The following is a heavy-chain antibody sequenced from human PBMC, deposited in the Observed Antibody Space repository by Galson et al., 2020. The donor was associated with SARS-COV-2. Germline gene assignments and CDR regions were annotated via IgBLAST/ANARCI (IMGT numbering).Heavy chain of an antibody. CDR1: GGSISSGGYY. D-gene: IGHD1-7*01. CDR2: IYYSGST. J-gene: IGHJ4*02. V-gene: IGHV4-31*03. Sequence: SETLSLTCTVSGGSISSGGYYWSWIRQHPGKGLEWIGYIYYSGSTYYNPSLKSRVTISVDTSKNQFSLKLSSVTAADTAVYYCARQELELHGTFDYWGQGTLVTVSS. CDR3: ARQELELHGTFDY.